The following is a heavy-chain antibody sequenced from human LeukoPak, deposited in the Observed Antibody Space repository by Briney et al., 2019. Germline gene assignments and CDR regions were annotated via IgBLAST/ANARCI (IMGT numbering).Heavy chain of an antibody. D-gene: IGHD4-17*01. V-gene: IGHV3-23*02. CDR1: GFTFSSYA. CDR2: ISGSGVST. Sequence: GGSLRLSCAASGFTFSSYAMSSVRQAPGKGREWVSPISGSGVSTYSEHSVKGRFTITRYNSKKTLYQQMNSLRAEDTAVYYCAKGDGETYYYYYGMDVWGQGTTVTVSS. CDR3: AKGDGETYYYYYGMDV. J-gene: IGHJ6*02.